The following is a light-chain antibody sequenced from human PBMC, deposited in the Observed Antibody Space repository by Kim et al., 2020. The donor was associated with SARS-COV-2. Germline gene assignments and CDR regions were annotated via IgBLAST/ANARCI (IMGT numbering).Light chain of an antibody. CDR2: AAS. CDR3: LQDYTYPRT. Sequence: ASVGDSALITCRTSQGSRNDLGWYQQTPGKPPKLLIYAASNLQSGVSPRFSGSRSGPDFTLTISRLQPEDFATYYCLQDYTYPRTFGQGTKVDIK. V-gene: IGKV1-6*01. J-gene: IGKJ1*01. CDR1: QGSRND.